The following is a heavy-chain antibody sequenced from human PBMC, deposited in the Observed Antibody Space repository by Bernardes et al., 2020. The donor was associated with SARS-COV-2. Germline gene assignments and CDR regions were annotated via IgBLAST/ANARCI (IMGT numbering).Heavy chain of an antibody. Sequence: ASVKVSCKASGYTFTSYGISWVRQAPGQGLEWMGWISAYNGNTNYAQKLQGRVTMTTDTSTSTAYMELRSLRSDDTAVYYCARVRGGSQQQLVLYYYYGMDVWGQGTTVTVSS. J-gene: IGHJ6*02. CDR2: ISAYNGNT. V-gene: IGHV1-18*04. CDR1: GYTFTSYG. CDR3: ARVRGGSQQQLVLYYYYGMDV. D-gene: IGHD6-13*01.